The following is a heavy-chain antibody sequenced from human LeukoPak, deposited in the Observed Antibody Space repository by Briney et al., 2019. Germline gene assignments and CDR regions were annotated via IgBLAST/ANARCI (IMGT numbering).Heavy chain of an antibody. Sequence: SETLSLTCTVSGGSISSSSYYWGWIRQPPGKGLEWIGSIYYSGSTYYNPSLKSRVTISVDTSKNQFSLKLSSVTAADTAVYYCAREYSSSRDWFDPWGQGALVTVSS. D-gene: IGHD6-6*01. CDR3: AREYSSSRDWFDP. V-gene: IGHV4-39*07. CDR1: GGSISSSSYY. J-gene: IGHJ5*02. CDR2: IYYSGST.